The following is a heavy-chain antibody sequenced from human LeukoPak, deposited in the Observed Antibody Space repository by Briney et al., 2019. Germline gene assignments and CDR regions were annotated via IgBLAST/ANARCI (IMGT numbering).Heavy chain of an antibody. CDR3: ARGYDSSGYYYGGLDY. Sequence: ASVKVSCKASGYTFTGYYMHWVRQAPGQGLEWMGWINPNSGGTNYAQKLQGRVTMTTDTSTSTAYMELRSLRSDDTAVYYCARGYDSSGYYYGGLDYWGQGTLVTVSS. CDR1: GYTFTGYY. V-gene: IGHV1-2*02. CDR2: INPNSGGT. J-gene: IGHJ4*02. D-gene: IGHD3-22*01.